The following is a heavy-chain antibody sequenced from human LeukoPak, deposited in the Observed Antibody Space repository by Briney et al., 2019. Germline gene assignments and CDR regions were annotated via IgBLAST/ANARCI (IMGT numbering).Heavy chain of an antibody. CDR2: ISSSGSIM. Sequence: GGSLRLSCVASGFTFSSFQMNWVRQAPGKGLEWVSHISSSGSIMFYADSVKGRFTISRDNAKNSLYLHMNSLRAEDTAVYYCARTPTYYDILTDYPYYFDYWGQGTLVTVSS. V-gene: IGHV3-48*03. CDR1: GFTFSSFQ. J-gene: IGHJ4*02. CDR3: ARTPTYYDILTDYPYYFDY. D-gene: IGHD3-9*01.